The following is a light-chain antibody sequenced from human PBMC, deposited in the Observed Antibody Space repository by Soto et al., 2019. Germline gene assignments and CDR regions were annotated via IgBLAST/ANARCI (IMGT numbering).Light chain of an antibody. Sequence: DIVMTQSPDSLAVSLGERATINCKSSQSVLYSSNNKNYLAWYLHKPGQPPKLLIYWASTRESGVPDRFSGSGSGTDFTLTISGLQAEDVAVYYCQQYYSIPPWTFGQGTKVEIK. J-gene: IGKJ1*01. CDR3: QQYYSIPPWT. CDR1: QSVLYSSNNKNY. V-gene: IGKV4-1*01. CDR2: WAS.